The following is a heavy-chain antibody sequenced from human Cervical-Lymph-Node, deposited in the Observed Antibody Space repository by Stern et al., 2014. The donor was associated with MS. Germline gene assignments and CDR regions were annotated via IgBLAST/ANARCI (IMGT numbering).Heavy chain of an antibody. CDR2: IYSDESSI. V-gene: IGHV3-74*02. J-gene: IGHJ4*02. D-gene: IGHD3-10*01. CDR1: GFTFSNSW. Sequence: EVQLVESGGGLVPPGGSLRLSCVASGFTFSNSWMHWARQAPGKGLVWVSRIYSDESSISYADSVKGRFTISRDNARNTLYLQMSSLSAEDTAVYYCARMIGAESDSWGQGTLVTVSS. CDR3: ARMIGAESDS.